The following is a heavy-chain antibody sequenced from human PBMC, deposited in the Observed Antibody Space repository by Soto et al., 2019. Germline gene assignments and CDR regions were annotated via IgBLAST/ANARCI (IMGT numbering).Heavy chain of an antibody. CDR3: ARYSSVRGVAYYYGMDV. V-gene: IGHV1-2*02. CDR2: INPNSGGT. J-gene: IGHJ6*02. D-gene: IGHD3-10*02. CDR1: GYTFTGYY. Sequence: ASVKVSCKASGYTFTGYYMHWVRQAPGQGLEWMGWINPNSGGTNYAQKFQGRVTMTRETSISTAYMELSRLRSDDTAVYYCARYSSVRGVAYYYGMDVWGQGTTVTVSS.